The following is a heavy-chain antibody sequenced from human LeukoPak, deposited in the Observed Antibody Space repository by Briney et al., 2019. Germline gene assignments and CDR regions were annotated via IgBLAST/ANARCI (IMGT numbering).Heavy chain of an antibody. CDR3: ARFAVGATPMSMGAFDI. Sequence: ASQTLSLTCTVSGGSISSGDYYWSWIRQPPGKGLEWIGYIYYSGSTYYNPSLKSRVTISVDTSKNQFSLKLSSVTAADTAVHYCARFAVGATPMSMGAFDIWGQGTMVTVSS. J-gene: IGHJ3*02. D-gene: IGHD1-26*01. CDR1: GGSISSGDYY. CDR2: IYYSGST. V-gene: IGHV4-30-4*08.